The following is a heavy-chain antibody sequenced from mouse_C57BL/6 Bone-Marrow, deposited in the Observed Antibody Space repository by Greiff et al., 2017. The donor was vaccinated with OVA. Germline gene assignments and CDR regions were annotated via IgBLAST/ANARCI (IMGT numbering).Heavy chain of an antibody. CDR1: GFNIKDDY. J-gene: IGHJ2*01. CDR3: TTYRY. CDR2: IDPENGDT. V-gene: IGHV14-4*01. Sequence: EVKLVESGAELVRPGASDKLSCTASGFNIKDDYMHWVKERPEQGLEWIGWIDPENGDTEYASKFQGKATITADTSSKTVYLHLSSLTSEDTAVYYCTTYRYWGQGTTLTVSS.